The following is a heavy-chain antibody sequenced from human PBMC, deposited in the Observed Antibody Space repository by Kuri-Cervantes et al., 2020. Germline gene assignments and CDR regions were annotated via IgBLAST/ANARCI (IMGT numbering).Heavy chain of an antibody. J-gene: IGHJ6*03. D-gene: IGHD5-18*01. CDR1: GFTFSSYA. Sequence: GESLKISCAASGFTFSSYAMSWVRQAPGKGLEWVSGISGSSGSTYYADSVKGRFTISRDNSKNTLYLQMNSLRAEDTAVYYCARNPPTRYSYTPSMDYYYMDVWGKGTTVTVSS. V-gene: IGHV3-23*01. CDR2: ISGSSGST. CDR3: ARNPPTRYSYTPSMDYYYMDV.